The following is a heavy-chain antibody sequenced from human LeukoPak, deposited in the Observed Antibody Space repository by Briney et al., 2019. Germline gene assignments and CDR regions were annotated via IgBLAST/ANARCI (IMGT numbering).Heavy chain of an antibody. Sequence: GGSLRLSCVASGFTVSSNYMSWVRQAPERGLEWVSVLYSGGSTNYADSVKGRFTISRDNSKNTLYLQMNSLRAEDTAVYYCAKDSLRGLGGSGYYGWPTWGQGTLVTVSS. CDR3: AKDSLRGLGGSGYYGWPT. CDR1: GFTVSSNY. CDR2: LYSGGST. V-gene: IGHV3-53*01. J-gene: IGHJ5*02. D-gene: IGHD3-22*01.